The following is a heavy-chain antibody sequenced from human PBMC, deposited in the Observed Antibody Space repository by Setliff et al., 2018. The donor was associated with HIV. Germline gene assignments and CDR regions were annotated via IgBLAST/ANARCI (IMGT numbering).Heavy chain of an antibody. CDR1: GGSISSGSYY. CDR3: AKDSSKVAGIGWFDP. V-gene: IGHV4-61*02. J-gene: IGHJ5*02. CDR2: IYTSGRT. D-gene: IGHD6-19*01. Sequence: SETLSLTCTVSGGSISSGSYYWSWIRQPAGKGLEWIGLIYTSGRTNYNPSLKSRVTISRDNSKNTLYLQMNSLKAEDTAVYYCAKDSSKVAGIGWFDPWGQGTLVTVSS.